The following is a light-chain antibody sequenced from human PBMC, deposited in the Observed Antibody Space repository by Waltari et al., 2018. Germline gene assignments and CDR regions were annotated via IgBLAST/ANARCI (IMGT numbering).Light chain of an antibody. CDR3: QQLNSYPIT. CDR2: AAS. J-gene: IGKJ5*01. Sequence: IQLTQSPSSLSASVGDRVTITCRASQGISSNLAWYQQKPGKAPKLLSSAASTLQSGVPLRFSGSGSGTDVTLTISSLQPEDFATYYCQQLNSYPITFGQGTRLEIK. CDR1: QGISSN. V-gene: IGKV1-9*01.